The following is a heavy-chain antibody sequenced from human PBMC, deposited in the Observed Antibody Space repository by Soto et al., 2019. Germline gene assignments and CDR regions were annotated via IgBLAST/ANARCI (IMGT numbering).Heavy chain of an antibody. Sequence: GGTLRLSCAASGFTFNSYGIHWVRQAPGKGLEWVAVISYDGRNKYSADSVKGRFTISRDNANNALYLQMNSLRAEDTAVYYCARAHTGADFDYWGQVILVTVSS. V-gene: IGHV3-30*03. CDR3: ARAHTGADFDY. D-gene: IGHD4-17*01. J-gene: IGHJ4*02. CDR1: GFTFNSYG. CDR2: ISYDGRNK.